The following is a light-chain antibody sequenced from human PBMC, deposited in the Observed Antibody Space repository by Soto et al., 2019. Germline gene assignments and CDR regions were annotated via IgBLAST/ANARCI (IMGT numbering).Light chain of an antibody. J-gene: IGLJ3*02. CDR1: SSDVGGYNY. CDR3: SSYAGINNLV. CDR2: EVS. V-gene: IGLV2-8*01. Sequence: QSALTQPPSASGSPGQSVTISCTGTSSDVGGYNYVSWYQQHPGKAPKLMIYEVSKRPSGVPDRFSGSKSGNTASLIVSGLQAEDEADYYCSSYAGINNLVFGGGTKVTVL.